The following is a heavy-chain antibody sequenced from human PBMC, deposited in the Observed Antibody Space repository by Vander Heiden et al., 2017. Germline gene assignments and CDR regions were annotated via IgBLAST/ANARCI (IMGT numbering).Heavy chain of an antibody. D-gene: IGHD6-13*01. V-gene: IGHV3-7*01. CDR3: ARGSRSQQLYVKGDY. CDR1: GFTFSGYW. Sequence: EVQLVESGGGLVQPGGSLRLSCAASGFTFSGYWMSWVRQAQGKGLEWVANIKQDGSEKYYVDSVKGRFTISRDNAKNSLYLQMNSLRAEDTAVYYCARGSRSQQLYVKGDYWGQGTLVTVSS. J-gene: IGHJ4*02. CDR2: IKQDGSEK.